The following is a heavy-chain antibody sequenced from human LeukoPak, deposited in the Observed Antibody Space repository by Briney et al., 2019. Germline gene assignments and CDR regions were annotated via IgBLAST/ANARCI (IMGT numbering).Heavy chain of an antibody. CDR1: GFTVGYNY. J-gene: IGHJ6*02. Sequence: GGSLRLSCAASGFTVGYNYMSWVRQAPGKGLEWVSVIYSGGSTYYADSVKGRFTISRDNSKNTLYLQMNSLRAEDTAVYYCARDPDTVTTSYGMDVWGQGTTVTVSS. CDR3: ARDPDTVTTSYGMDV. V-gene: IGHV3-66*01. D-gene: IGHD4-17*01. CDR2: IYSGGST.